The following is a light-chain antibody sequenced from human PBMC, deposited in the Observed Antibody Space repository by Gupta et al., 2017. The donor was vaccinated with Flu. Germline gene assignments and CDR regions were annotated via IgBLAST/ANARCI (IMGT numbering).Light chain of an antibody. CDR3: QVWDSTTWV. Sequence: ALGKTATITCGGSNLGIEDVHWYQQKAGQAPVLVIFRDINRPAGIPERYSGSTSGNTAVLTVSRAQPGDEADYYCQVWDSTTWVFGGGTKLTVL. CDR1: NLGIED. J-gene: IGLJ3*02. V-gene: IGLV3-9*01. CDR2: RDI.